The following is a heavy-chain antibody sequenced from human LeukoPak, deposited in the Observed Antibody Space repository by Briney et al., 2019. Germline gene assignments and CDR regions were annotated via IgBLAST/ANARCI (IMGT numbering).Heavy chain of an antibody. D-gene: IGHD2-2*01. J-gene: IGHJ4*02. V-gene: IGHV3-7*01. CDR2: IKQGGSEK. CDR3: ARAVVPAAKPGPFGY. CDR1: GFTFSSYW. Sequence: PGGSLRLSCAASGFTFSSYWMSWVRQAPGKGLEWVANIKQGGSEKYYVDSVKGRFTIARDNAKNSLYLQMNSLRAEDTAVYYCARAVVPAAKPGPFGYWGQGTLVTVSS.